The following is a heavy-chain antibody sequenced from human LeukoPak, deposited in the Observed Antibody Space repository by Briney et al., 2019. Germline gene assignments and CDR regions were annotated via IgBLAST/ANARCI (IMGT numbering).Heavy chain of an antibody. V-gene: IGHV4-30-2*01. CDR3: ARDVRAEPDAFDI. CDR2: IYHSGST. CDR1: GGSISSGGYS. Sequence: SETLSLTCAVSGGSISSGGYSWSWIRQPPGKGLEWIGYIYHSGSTYYNPSLKSRVTISVDRSKNQFSLKLSSVTAADTAVYYCARDVRAEPDAFDIWGQGTMVTVSS. J-gene: IGHJ3*02. D-gene: IGHD3-10*02.